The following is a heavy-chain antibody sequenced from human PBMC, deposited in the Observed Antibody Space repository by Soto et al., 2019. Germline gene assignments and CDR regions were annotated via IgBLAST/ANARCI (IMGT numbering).Heavy chain of an antibody. CDR3: ARKVGGMDV. CDR2: IYYSGST. J-gene: IGHJ6*02. D-gene: IGHD1-26*01. V-gene: IGHV4-61*01. CDR1: GGSVSSGSYY. Sequence: SETLSPTCTVSGGSVSSGSYYWSWIRQPPGKGLEWIGYIYYSGSTNYNPSLKSRVTISVDTSKNQFSLKLSSVTAADTAVYYCARKVGGMDVWGQGTTVTVSS.